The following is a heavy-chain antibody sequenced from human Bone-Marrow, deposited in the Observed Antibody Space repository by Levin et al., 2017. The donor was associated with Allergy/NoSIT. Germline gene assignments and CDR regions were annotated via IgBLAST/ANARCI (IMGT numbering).Heavy chain of an antibody. Sequence: ASVKVSCKASGYTFTGYYMHWVRQAPGQGLEWMGWINPNSGGTNYAQKFQGRVTMTRDTSISTAYMELSRLRSDDTAVYYCARESQDEVSIDAFDIWGQGTMVTVSS. D-gene: IGHD2-15*01. CDR3: ARESQDEVSIDAFDI. V-gene: IGHV1-2*02. CDR1: GYTFTGYY. CDR2: INPNSGGT. J-gene: IGHJ3*02.